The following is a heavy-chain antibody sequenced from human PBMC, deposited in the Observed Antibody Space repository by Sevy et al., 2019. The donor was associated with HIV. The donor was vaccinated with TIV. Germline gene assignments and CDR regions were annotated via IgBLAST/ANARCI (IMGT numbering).Heavy chain of an antibody. D-gene: IGHD5-12*01. Sequence: ASVKVSCKASGGTFSSYAISWVRQAPGQGLEWMGGIIPIFGTANYAQKFQGRVTITADESTSTAYMELNSLRSEDTAVYYCARDPQGGYDSKIFDYWGQGTLVTVSS. J-gene: IGHJ4*02. V-gene: IGHV1-69*13. CDR1: GGTFSSYA. CDR2: IIPIFGTA. CDR3: ARDPQGGYDSKIFDY.